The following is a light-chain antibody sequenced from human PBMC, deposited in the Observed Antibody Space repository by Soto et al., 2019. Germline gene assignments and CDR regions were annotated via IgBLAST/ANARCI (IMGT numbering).Light chain of an antibody. CDR2: GAS. J-gene: IGKJ1*01. CDR1: QIITTN. CDR3: QQYNGWPPWK. Sequence: DIVITHSPSTLSVSPVERVTLSFMASQIITTNLAWYQQKPGQAPRLLISGASTRATGIPVRFSGSGSGTEFTLTISSLQSEDFAVYYCQQYNGWPPWKFGQGTKVDIK. V-gene: IGKV3-15*01.